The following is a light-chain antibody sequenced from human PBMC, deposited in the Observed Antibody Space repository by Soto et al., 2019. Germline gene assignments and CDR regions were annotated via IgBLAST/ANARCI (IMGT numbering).Light chain of an antibody. CDR1: QSVNSN. V-gene: IGKV3-15*01. J-gene: IGKJ1*01. CDR3: QQYNNWPPWT. CDR2: DTS. Sequence: EIVMTQSPATLSVSPGERATLSYRASQSVNSNLAWYQQKPGQAPRLLIYDTSSRATGIPARFSGSRSGTEFTLTISSLQSEDSAVYYCQQYNNWPPWTFGQGTKVDIK.